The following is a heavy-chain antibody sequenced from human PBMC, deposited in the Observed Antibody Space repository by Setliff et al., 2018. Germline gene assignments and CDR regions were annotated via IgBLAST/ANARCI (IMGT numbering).Heavy chain of an antibody. D-gene: IGHD2-15*01. J-gene: IGHJ3*01. CDR3: ALSSLSLCSGGNCPNAFDV. V-gene: IGHV1-18*01. Sequence: ASVKVSCKASGNSFSSFGITWVRQAPGQGLEWMGWVSTYNGDTKYAQNFRGRVTMTTDTSTNTAYMELRSLRSDDTAMYFCALSSLSLCSGGNCPNAFDVWGQGTMVTVSS. CDR2: VSTYNGDT. CDR1: GNSFSSFG.